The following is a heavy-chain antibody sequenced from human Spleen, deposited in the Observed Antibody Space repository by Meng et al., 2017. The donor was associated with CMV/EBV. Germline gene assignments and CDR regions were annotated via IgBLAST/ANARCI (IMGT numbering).Heavy chain of an antibody. CDR1: GFTFSSYE. Sequence: SLKISCAASGFTFSSYEMNWVRQAPGKGLEWVSYISSSGSTIYYADSVKGRFTISRDNAKNSLYLQMNSLRAEDTAVYYCARDTEKITIFGVVIQNHFDYWGQGTLVTVSS. CDR3: ARDTEKITIFGVVIQNHFDY. CDR2: ISSSGSTI. D-gene: IGHD3-3*01. J-gene: IGHJ4*02. V-gene: IGHV3-48*03.